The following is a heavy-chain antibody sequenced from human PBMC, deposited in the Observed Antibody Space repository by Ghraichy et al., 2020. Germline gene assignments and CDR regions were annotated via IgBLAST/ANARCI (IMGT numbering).Heavy chain of an antibody. V-gene: IGHV3-23*01. Sequence: GESLNISCTASGFPFSNYVMNWVRQAPGKGLEWVSGIVGSGANTYYADSVMGRFTISRDNSKNTLYLQMNSLRADDTAVYYCVKDPTTVTTTDYWGQGTLVTVSS. CDR1: GFPFSNYV. J-gene: IGHJ4*02. D-gene: IGHD4-17*01. CDR2: IVGSGANT. CDR3: VKDPTTVTTTDY.